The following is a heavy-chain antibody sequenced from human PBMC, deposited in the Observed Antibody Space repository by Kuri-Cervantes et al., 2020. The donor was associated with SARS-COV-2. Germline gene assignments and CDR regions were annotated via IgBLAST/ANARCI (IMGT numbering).Heavy chain of an antibody. Sequence: LSLTCAASGFTFSSYSMNWVRQAPGKGLEWVSVIYSGGSTYYADSVKGRFTISRDNSKNTLYLQMNSLRAEDTAVYYCASGPGILWFGDDYWGQGTLVTVSS. CDR1: GFTFSSYS. V-gene: IGHV3-53*01. CDR3: ASGPGILWFGDDY. CDR2: IYSGGST. D-gene: IGHD3-10*01. J-gene: IGHJ4*02.